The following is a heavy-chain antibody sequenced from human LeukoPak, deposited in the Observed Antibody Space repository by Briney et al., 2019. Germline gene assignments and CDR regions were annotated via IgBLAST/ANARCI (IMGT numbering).Heavy chain of an antibody. CDR2: IYKSGST. CDR3: ARAAIVVVANYYFDS. J-gene: IGHJ4*02. D-gene: IGHD2-15*01. V-gene: IGHV4-59*01. CDR1: GGSISTYY. Sequence: SETLSLTCSVSGGSISTYYWSWIRQPPGKGLEWIGYIYKSGSTNYNPSLKSRVTISVDTSKNQFSLKLSSVTAADTAVYYCARAAIVVVANYYFDSWGQGTLVTVSS.